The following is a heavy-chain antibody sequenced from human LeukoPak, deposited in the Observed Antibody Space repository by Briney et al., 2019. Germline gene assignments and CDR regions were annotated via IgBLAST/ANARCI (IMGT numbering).Heavy chain of an antibody. CDR1: GFTFDDHA. Sequence: GGSLRLSCVASGFTFDDHAMHWVRQAPGKGLEWVSSISWYSGNIGYADSVKGRFSISRDNAKNSLHLQMNSLRAEDTAVYYCATDRDNSDWQKRFDSWGQGTLVTVSS. D-gene: IGHD2-21*02. V-gene: IGHV3-9*01. J-gene: IGHJ4*02. CDR2: ISWYSGNI. CDR3: ATDRDNSDWQKRFDS.